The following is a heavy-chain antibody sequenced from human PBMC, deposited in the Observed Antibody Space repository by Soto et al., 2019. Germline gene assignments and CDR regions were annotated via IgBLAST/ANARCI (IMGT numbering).Heavy chain of an antibody. CDR1: GFTFSSYG. CDR3: AKDNPYYDILTGYSGGSYYGMDV. Sequence: GGSLRLSCAASGFTFSSYGMHWVRQAPGKGLEWVAVISYDGSNKYYADSVKGRFTISRDNSKNTLYLQMNSLRAEDTAVYYCAKDNPYYDILTGYSGGSYYGMDVWVQGTTVTVSS. V-gene: IGHV3-30*18. CDR2: ISYDGSNK. J-gene: IGHJ6*02. D-gene: IGHD3-9*01.